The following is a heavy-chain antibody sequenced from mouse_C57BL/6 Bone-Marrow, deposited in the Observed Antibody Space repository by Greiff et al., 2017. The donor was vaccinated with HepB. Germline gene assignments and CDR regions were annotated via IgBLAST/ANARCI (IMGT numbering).Heavy chain of an antibody. CDR2: IDPEDGET. CDR3: ARWLLRVSFDY. J-gene: IGHJ2*01. D-gene: IGHD2-3*01. CDR1: GFNIKDYY. Sequence: EVQGVESGAELVKPGASVKLSCTASGFNIKDYYMHWVKQRTEQGLEWIGRIDPEDGETKYAPNFQGKATITADTSSNTAYLQLSSLTSEDTAVYYCARWLLRVSFDYWGQGTTLTVSS. V-gene: IGHV14-2*01.